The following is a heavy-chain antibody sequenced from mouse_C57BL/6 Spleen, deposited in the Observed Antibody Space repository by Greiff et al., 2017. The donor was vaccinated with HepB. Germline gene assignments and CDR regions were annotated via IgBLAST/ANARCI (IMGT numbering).Heavy chain of an antibody. V-gene: IGHV1-82*01. Sequence: VQLQESGPELVKPGASVKISCKASGYAFSSSWMNWVKQRPGKGLEWIGRIYPGDGDTNYNGKFKGKATLTADKSSSTAYMQLSSLTSEDSAVYFCARYSFYYSNYDAMDYWGQGTSVTVSS. CDR3: ARYSFYYSNYDAMDY. CDR1: GYAFSSSW. J-gene: IGHJ4*01. D-gene: IGHD2-5*01. CDR2: IYPGDGDT.